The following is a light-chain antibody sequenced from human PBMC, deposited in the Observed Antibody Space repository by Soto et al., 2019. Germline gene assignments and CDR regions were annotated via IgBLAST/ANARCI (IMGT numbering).Light chain of an antibody. CDR3: QQYDNLPLT. CDR2: DAS. V-gene: IGKV1-33*01. CDR1: QDISNY. Sequence: DIQMTQSPSSLSASVGDSVTITCQASQDISNYLNWYQQKPGKAPKLLIYDASNLETGVPSRFSGSGSGTDFTFTISSLQPEDIATYYCQQYDNLPLTFGGGPKVEIK. J-gene: IGKJ4*01.